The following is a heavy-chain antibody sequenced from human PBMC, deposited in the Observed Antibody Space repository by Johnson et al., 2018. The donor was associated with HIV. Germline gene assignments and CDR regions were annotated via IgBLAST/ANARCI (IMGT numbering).Heavy chain of an antibody. Sequence: VQLVESGGGLVQPGRSLRLSCAASGFTFDDYAMHWVRPAPGKGLEWVSGISWKSDNIADAVSVKGRFTISRDNAKNALYLQMNSLRAEDTALYYCATSLTGTRPFDIWGQGTMVTVSS. CDR3: ATSLTGTRPFDI. D-gene: IGHD1-7*01. V-gene: IGHV3-9*01. CDR2: ISWKSDNI. CDR1: GFTFDDYA. J-gene: IGHJ3*02.